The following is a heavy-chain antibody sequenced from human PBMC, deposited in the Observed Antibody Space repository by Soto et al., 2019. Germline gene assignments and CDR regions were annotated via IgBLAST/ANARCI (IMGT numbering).Heavy chain of an antibody. CDR2: ISGSGGST. CDR3: AKDAVLRFLEWSPYYYYGMDV. CDR1: GFTFSSYA. V-gene: IGHV3-23*01. J-gene: IGHJ6*02. Sequence: PGGSLRLSCAASGFTFSSYAMSWVRQAPGKGLEWVSAISGSGGSTYYADSVKGRFTISRDNSKNTLYLQMNSLRAEDTAVYYCAKDAVLRFLEWSPYYYYGMDVWGQGTTVTVSS. D-gene: IGHD3-3*01.